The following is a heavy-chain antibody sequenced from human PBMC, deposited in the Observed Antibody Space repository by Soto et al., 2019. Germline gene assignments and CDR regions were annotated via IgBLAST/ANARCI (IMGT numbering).Heavy chain of an antibody. J-gene: IGHJ6*02. CDR2: IYYSGST. D-gene: IGHD3-10*01. Sequence: SETLSLTCTVSGGSISSYYWSWIRQPPGKGLEWIGYIYYSGSTNYNPSLKSRVTISVDTSKNQFSLKLSSVTAADTAVYYCARDRQRGKAGMDVWGQGTTVTVS. CDR3: ARDRQRGKAGMDV. V-gene: IGHV4-59*01. CDR1: GGSISSYY.